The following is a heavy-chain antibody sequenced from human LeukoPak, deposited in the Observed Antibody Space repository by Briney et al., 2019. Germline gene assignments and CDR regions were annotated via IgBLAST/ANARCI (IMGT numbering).Heavy chain of an antibody. D-gene: IGHD3-10*01. V-gene: IGHV4-4*07. J-gene: IGHJ2*01. CDR2: IYTSGST. CDR1: GGSISSYY. CDR3: ARDGGFGERTYWYFDL. Sequence: PSETLSLTCTVSGGSISSYYWSWIRQPAGKGLEWIGRIYTSGSTNYNPSLKSRVTMSVDTSKNQFSLKLSSVTAADTAVYYCARDGGFGERTYWYFDLWGRGTLVTVSS.